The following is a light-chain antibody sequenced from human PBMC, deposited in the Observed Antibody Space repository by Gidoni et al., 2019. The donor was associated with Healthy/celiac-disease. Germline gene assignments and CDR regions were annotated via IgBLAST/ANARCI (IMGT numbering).Light chain of an antibody. J-gene: IGKJ3*01. V-gene: IGKV3-15*01. CDR1: QSVSSN. CDR2: GAS. CDR3: QQYNNWPPPRIT. Sequence: EIVMTQSPATLSVSPGERATLSCRASQSVSSNLAWYQQKPGQAPRLLIYGASTRATGIPARFSGSGSGTEFTLTISSLQFEDFAVYYCQQYNNWPPPRITFGPXTKVDIK.